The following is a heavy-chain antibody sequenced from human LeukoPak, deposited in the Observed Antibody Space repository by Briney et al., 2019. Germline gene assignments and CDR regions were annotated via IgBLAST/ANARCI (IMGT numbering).Heavy chain of an antibody. Sequence: APMKVSCKAFGYTFNGYYIHRVGQAPGQGLVWMGWINPNSGGTNYAQKFQGRVTMTRDSSISTAYMELNRLTSDDTAVYYCARGEAVASHDYWGQGTLVTVSS. CDR2: INPNSGGT. V-gene: IGHV1-2*02. CDR3: ARGEAVASHDY. J-gene: IGHJ4*02. D-gene: IGHD6-19*01. CDR1: GYTFNGYY.